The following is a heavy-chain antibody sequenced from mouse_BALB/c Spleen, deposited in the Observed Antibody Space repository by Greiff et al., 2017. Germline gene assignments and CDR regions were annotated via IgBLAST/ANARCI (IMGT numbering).Heavy chain of an antibody. J-gene: IGHJ2*01. V-gene: IGHV7-3*02. CDR2: IRNKANGYTT. CDR1: GFTFTDYY. CDR3: ARGETPDY. Sequence: EVQLVESGGGLVQPGGSLRLSCATSGFTFTDYYMSWVRQPPGKALEWLGFIRNKANGYTTEYSASVKGRFTISRDNSQSILYLQMNTLRAEDSATYYCARGETPDYWGQGTTLTVSS.